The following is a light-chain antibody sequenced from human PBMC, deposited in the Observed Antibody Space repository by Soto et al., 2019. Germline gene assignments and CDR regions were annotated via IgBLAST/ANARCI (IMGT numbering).Light chain of an antibody. CDR1: QSISTY. V-gene: IGKV3-11*01. J-gene: IGKJ4*01. Sequence: EIVVTQSPATLSLSPGERATLSCRASQSISTYLAWYQQKPGQAPRLLIYDASNRATGIPARFSGSGSGTDFTLTISSLEPEDFAVYYCQQRSTWHLTFGGGTQVEIK. CDR3: QQRSTWHLT. CDR2: DAS.